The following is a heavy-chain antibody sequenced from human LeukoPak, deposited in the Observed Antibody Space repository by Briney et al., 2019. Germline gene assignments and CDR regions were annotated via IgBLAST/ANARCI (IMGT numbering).Heavy chain of an antibody. CDR2: LYWDDDK. CDR3: AHLGSWSGYYGWFDP. Sequence: SGPTLVNPTQTLTLTCTFSGFSLNTSGVGVGWIRQPPGKALEWLALLYWDDDKRYSPSLKSRLTITKGTSKNQVVLTMTNMDPVDTATYYCAHLGSWSGYYGWFDPWGQGPLFTVSS. D-gene: IGHD3-3*01. J-gene: IGHJ5*02. V-gene: IGHV2-5*02. CDR1: GFSLNTSGVG.